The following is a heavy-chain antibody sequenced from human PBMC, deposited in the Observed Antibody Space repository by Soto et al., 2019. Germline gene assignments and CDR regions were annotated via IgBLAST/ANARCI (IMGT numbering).Heavy chain of an antibody. J-gene: IGHJ4*02. D-gene: IGHD1-26*01. CDR3: ARDGVGARGDYFDY. CDR2: INPNSGGT. Sequence: ASVKVSCKASGYTFTGYYMHWVRQAPGQGLEWMGWINPNSGGTNYAQKFQGRVTMTRDTSISTAYMELSRLRFDDTAVYYCARDGVGARGDYFDYWGQGTLVTVSS. V-gene: IGHV1-2*02. CDR1: GYTFTGYY.